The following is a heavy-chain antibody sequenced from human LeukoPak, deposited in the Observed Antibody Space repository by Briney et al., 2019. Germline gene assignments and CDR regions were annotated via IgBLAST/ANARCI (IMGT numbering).Heavy chain of an antibody. CDR2: ISWNSGSI. CDR3: AKGSRYRPYYYYYYGMDV. Sequence: GRSLRLSCAASGFTFDDYAMHWVRQAPGKGLEWVSGISWNSGSIGYADSVKGRFTISRDNAKNSLYLQVNSLRAEDTALYYCAKGSRYRPYYYYYYGMDVWGQGTTVTVSS. V-gene: IGHV3-9*01. CDR1: GFTFDDYA. D-gene: IGHD1-26*01. J-gene: IGHJ6*02.